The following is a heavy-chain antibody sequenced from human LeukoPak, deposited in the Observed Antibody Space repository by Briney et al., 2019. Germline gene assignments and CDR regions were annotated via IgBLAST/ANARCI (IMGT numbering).Heavy chain of an antibody. V-gene: IGHV4-4*02. CDR3: ARYDVGWYYFDY. CDR1: GGSISSSNW. J-gene: IGHJ4*02. D-gene: IGHD6-19*01. Sequence: SGTLSLTCVVSGGSISSSNWWSWVRQPPGKGPEWIGEIYHSGSTNYNPSLKSRVTISVDKSKNQFSLKLSSVTAADTAVYYCARYDVGWYYFDYWGQGTLVTVSS. CDR2: IYHSGST.